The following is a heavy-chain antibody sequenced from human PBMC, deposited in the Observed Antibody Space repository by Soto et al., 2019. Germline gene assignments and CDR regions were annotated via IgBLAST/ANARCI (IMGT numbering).Heavy chain of an antibody. CDR2: ISYDGSNE. J-gene: IGHJ3*02. Sequence: GGSLRLSCAASGFTFSSYGMHWVRQAPGKGLEWVAVISYDGSNEYYADTVIGRFTISRDNSKNTLYLQMDSLRAEDTAVYYCARGSWQLSGAFDIWGQGTMVTVSS. CDR1: GFTFSSYG. V-gene: IGHV3-30*03. D-gene: IGHD6-6*01. CDR3: ARGSWQLSGAFDI.